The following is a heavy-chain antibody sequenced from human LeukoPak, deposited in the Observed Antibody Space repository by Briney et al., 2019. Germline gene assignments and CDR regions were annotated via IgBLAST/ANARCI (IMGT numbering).Heavy chain of an antibody. CDR1: GFTFSSYA. Sequence: GGSLRLSCAASGFTFSSYAMSWVRQAPGKGLEWVSAISGSGGSTYYADSVKGRFTISRDNSRNTLYLQMNSLRAEDTAVYYCAKADRIAVAYIDYWGQGTLVTVSS. D-gene: IGHD6-19*01. CDR2: ISGSGGST. J-gene: IGHJ4*02. V-gene: IGHV3-23*01. CDR3: AKADRIAVAYIDY.